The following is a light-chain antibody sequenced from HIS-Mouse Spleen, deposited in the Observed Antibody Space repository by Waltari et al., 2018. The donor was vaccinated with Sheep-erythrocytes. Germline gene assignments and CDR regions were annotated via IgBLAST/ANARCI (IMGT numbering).Light chain of an antibody. CDR2: GKN. CDR3: NSRDSSGKV. J-gene: IGLJ2*01. CDR1: SLRSYY. Sequence: SSELTQDPAVSFSLGQTVRLPCQGDSLRSYYASWYQQKPGQAPVLFIYGKNNRTAGIPDRFSGSSSGNTASLTITGAQAEDEADYYCNSRDSSGKVFGGGTKLTVL. V-gene: IGLV3-19*01.